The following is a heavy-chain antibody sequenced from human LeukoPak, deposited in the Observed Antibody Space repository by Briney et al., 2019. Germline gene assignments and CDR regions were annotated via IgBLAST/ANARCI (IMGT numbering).Heavy chain of an antibody. CDR3: ARPYCSGTSCYAPFDY. J-gene: IGHJ4*02. Sequence: ASVKVSCKASGYTFTSYGISWVRQAPGQGLEWMGWISAYNGNTNYAQKLQGRVTMTTDTSTSTAYMELRSLRSDDTAVYYCARPYCSGTSCYAPFDYWGQGTLVTVSS. CDR1: GYTFTSYG. V-gene: IGHV1-18*01. D-gene: IGHD2-2*01. CDR2: ISAYNGNT.